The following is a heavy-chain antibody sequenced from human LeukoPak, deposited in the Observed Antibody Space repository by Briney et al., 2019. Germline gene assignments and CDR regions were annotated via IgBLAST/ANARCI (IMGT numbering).Heavy chain of an antibody. CDR3: ARVECCTKGVCTTYDL. D-gene: IGHD2-8*01. CDR1: GYTFTSYY. V-gene: IGHV1-2*02. CDR2: INPNSGAT. Sequence: ASVKVSCKASGYTFTSYYMHWVRQAPGQGLEWMGWINPNSGATKYAQKFQGRVTVTRDTSTSTAYMELSGLRADDTAAYFCARVECCTKGVCTTYDLWGQGTLVTVSS. J-gene: IGHJ4*02.